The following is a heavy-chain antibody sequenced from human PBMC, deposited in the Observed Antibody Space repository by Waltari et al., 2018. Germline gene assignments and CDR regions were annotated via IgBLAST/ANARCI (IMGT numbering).Heavy chain of an antibody. D-gene: IGHD3-16*01. CDR3: ARASWVRLGSAFDI. J-gene: IGHJ3*02. CDR2: IYYSGST. CDR1: GGSISSVCYY. Sequence: QVQLQESGPGLVKPSQTLSLTCTVSGGSISSVCYYWSWIRQHPGKGLEWIGYIYYSGSTYYNPSLKSRVTISVDTSKNQFSLKLSSVTAADTAVYYCARASWVRLGSAFDIWGQGTMVTVSS. V-gene: IGHV4-31*03.